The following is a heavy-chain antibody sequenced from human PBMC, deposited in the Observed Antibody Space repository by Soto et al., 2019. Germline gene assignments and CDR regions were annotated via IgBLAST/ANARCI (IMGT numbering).Heavy chain of an antibody. V-gene: IGHV3-23*01. J-gene: IGHJ3*02. CDR1: GFTFSAYA. Sequence: ELQLLESGGGVVQPGGSLRLSCAASGFTFSAYAISWVRQAPGKGLQWVSGVGGSDTDKHYADSVRGRFTVSRDNSKNTLYLQMNSLRADDTAVYYCAKDATAVNGVWDPFDMWGQGTEVTVSS. D-gene: IGHD2-8*01. CDR3: AKDATAVNGVWDPFDM. CDR2: VGGSDTDK.